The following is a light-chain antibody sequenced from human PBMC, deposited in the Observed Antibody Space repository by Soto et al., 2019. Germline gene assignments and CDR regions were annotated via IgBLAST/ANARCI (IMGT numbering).Light chain of an antibody. CDR2: DVS. J-gene: IGLJ2*01. V-gene: IGLV2-14*01. CDR1: SSDVGGYNY. Sequence: QSALTQPASVSGSPGQSITISCTGTSSDVGGYNYVSWYQQHPGKAPNLMIYDVSNRPSGVSNRFSGSKSGNTASLTISGLQAEDEADYYCSSYTSSIVVFGGGTKLTVL. CDR3: SSYTSSIVV.